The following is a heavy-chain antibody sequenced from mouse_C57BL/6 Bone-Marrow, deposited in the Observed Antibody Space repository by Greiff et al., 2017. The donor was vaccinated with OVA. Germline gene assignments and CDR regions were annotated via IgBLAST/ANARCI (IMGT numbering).Heavy chain of an antibody. CDR2: IYPRSGNT. J-gene: IGHJ3*01. CDR3: ARWNYGKLSWFAY. Sequence: QVQLQQSGAELARPGASVKLSCKASGYTFTSYGISWVKQRTGQGLEWIGEIYPRSGNTYYHEKFKGKATLPADKSSSTSYLELRSLTSEDSAVYFFARWNYGKLSWFAYWVQGTLVTVSA. CDR1: GYTFTSYG. V-gene: IGHV1-81*01. D-gene: IGHD2-4*01.